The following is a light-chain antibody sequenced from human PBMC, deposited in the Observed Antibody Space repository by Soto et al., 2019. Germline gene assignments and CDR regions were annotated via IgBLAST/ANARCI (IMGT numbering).Light chain of an antibody. CDR2: GAS. CDR1: QSVSSSY. CDR3: QQYGSSQT. J-gene: IGKJ1*01. Sequence: EIVFTQSPGTLSLYPGERATLSCRASQSVSSSYLAWYQQKPGQAPRLLIYGASSRATGIPDRFSGSGSGTDFTLTISRLEPEDFAVYYCQQYGSSQTFGQGTKVDIK. V-gene: IGKV3-20*01.